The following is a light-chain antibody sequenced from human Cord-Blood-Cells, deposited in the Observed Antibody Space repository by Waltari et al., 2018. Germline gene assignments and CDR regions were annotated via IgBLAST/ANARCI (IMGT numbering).Light chain of an antibody. CDR3: CSYAGSSTYV. V-gene: IGLV2-23*01. CDR1: SSDLGSYHL. Sequence: QSALTQPAPVSGSTGQSITISCTATSSDLGSYHLVTWTQQHPGKAPKLRIYEGSKRPSVVPDRFSGSKAGNTASLTISGLQAEDEADYCCCSYAGSSTYVFGTGTKVTVL. CDR2: EGS. J-gene: IGLJ1*01.